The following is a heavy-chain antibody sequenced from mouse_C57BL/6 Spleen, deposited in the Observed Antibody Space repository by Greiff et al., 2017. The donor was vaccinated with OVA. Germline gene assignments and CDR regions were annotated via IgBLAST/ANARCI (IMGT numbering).Heavy chain of an antibody. V-gene: IGHV1-19*01. J-gene: IGHJ2*01. Sequence: VHVKQSGPVLVKPGASVKMSCKASGYTFTDYYMNWVKQSHGKSLEWIGVINPYNGGTSYNQKFKGKATWTVDKSSSTAYMELNSLTSEDSAVYYCARGHLLTPFGYWGQGTTLTVSS. CDR2: INPYNGGT. CDR3: ARGHLLTPFGY. D-gene: IGHD4-1*01. CDR1: GYTFTDYY.